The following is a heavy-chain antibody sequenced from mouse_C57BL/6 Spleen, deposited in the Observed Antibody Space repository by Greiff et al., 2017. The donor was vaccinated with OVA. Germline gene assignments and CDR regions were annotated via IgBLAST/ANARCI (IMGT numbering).Heavy chain of an antibody. J-gene: IGHJ2*01. CDR2: ISDGGSYT. CDR1: GFTFSSYA. CDR3: ARDQGLRGAFDY. Sequence: DVKLVESGGGLVKPGGSLKLSCAASGFTFSSYAMSWVRQTPDKRLEWVATISDGGSYTYYPDNVQGRFTISRDNAKNNLYLQMSHLKSEDTAMYYCARDQGLRGAFDYWGQGTTLTVSS. V-gene: IGHV5-4*01. D-gene: IGHD2-4*01.